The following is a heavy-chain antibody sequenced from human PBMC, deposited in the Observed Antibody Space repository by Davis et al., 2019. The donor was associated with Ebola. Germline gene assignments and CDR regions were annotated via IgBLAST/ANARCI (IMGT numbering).Heavy chain of an antibody. Sequence: ASVKVSCKASGYTFTSYGISWVRQAPGQGLEWMGWISAYNGNTNYAQKFQGWVTMTRDTSISTAYMELSRLRSDDTAVYYCARALLRYFEMPCDYWGQGTLVTVSS. D-gene: IGHD3-9*01. CDR1: GYTFTSYG. CDR2: ISAYNGNT. J-gene: IGHJ4*02. CDR3: ARALLRYFEMPCDY. V-gene: IGHV1-18*01.